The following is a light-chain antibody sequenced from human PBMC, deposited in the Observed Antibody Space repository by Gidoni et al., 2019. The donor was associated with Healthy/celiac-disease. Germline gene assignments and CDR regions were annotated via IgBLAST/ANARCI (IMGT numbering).Light chain of an antibody. CDR2: DAS. CDR1: PSISSW. Sequence: DIKMTQSPSTLSASVGDRVTITCRASPSISSWLAWYQQKPGKAPKLLIYDASSLESGVPSRFSGSGSGTEFTLTISSLQPDDFATYYCQQYNSYSYTFXXXTKLEIK. CDR3: QQYNSYSYT. V-gene: IGKV1-5*01. J-gene: IGKJ2*01.